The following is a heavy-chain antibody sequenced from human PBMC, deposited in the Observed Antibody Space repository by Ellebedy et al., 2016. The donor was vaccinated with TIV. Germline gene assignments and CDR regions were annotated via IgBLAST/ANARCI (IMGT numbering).Heavy chain of an antibody. D-gene: IGHD2-15*01. CDR2: IYSGGST. CDR3: GTPGGYVSGFGQ. J-gene: IGHJ4*02. Sequence: GGSLRLSCAASGFSFGSYWMLWVRQPPGKGLDWVSVIYSGGSTYYADSVKGRFTISRDNSKNTLFLQMNSLRAEDTAVYYCGTPGGYVSGFGQWGQGTLVTVSS. CDR1: GFSFGSYW. V-gene: IGHV3-53*01.